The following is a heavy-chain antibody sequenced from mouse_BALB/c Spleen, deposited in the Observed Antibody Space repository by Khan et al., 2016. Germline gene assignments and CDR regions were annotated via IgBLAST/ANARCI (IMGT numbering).Heavy chain of an antibody. J-gene: IGHJ1*01. V-gene: IGHV5-6*01. CDR3: ARGKVRRYWYFDG. Sequence: EVELVESGGDLVKPGGSLKLSCAASGFTFSSYGMSWVRQTPDTRLEWVATIRSGGSYTYYPDSVQGRFTISRDNAQNTLSLQMSSRKSEDTAIYYCARGKVRRYWYFDGWGAGTTVTVSS. CDR2: IRSGGSYT. D-gene: IGHD2-14*01. CDR1: GFTFSSYG.